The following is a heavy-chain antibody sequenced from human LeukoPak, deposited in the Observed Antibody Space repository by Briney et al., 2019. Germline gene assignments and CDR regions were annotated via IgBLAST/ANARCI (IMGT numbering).Heavy chain of an antibody. V-gene: IGHV3-7*01. CDR2: IKQDGSEK. CDR1: GFTFSSYW. J-gene: IGHJ5*02. Sequence: GGSLRLSCAASGFTFSSYWMSWVRQAPGKGLEWVANIKQDGSEKYYVDSVKGRFTISRDNAKNSLYLQMNSLRAEDTAVYYCARGHEISPQANWFDPWGQGTLVTVSS. CDR3: ARGHEISPQANWFDP. D-gene: IGHD5-24*01.